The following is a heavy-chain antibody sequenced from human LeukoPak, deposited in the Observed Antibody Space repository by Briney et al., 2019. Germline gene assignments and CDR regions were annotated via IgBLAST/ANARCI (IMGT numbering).Heavy chain of an antibody. V-gene: IGHV1-69*13. CDR3: ARDSSEFRSLIPH. Sequence: SVKVSCKASGGTFSNYAISWARQAPGQGLEWMGGIIPIFGTAKYAQKFQGRVTITADESTSTAYMELSSLRSEDTAVYYCARDSSEFRSLIPHWGQGTLVTVSS. D-gene: IGHD2-21*01. CDR2: IIPIFGTA. CDR1: GGTFSNYA. J-gene: IGHJ1*01.